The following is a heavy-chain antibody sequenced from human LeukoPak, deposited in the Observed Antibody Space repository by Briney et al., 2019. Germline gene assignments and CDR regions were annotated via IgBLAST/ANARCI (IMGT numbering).Heavy chain of an antibody. CDR1: GFTFSDYY. V-gene: IGHV3-11*04. CDR2: ISSSGSTI. J-gene: IGHJ4*02. Sequence: PGGSLGLSCAASGFTFSDYYMSWIRQAPGKGLEWVSYISSSGSTIYYADSVKGRFTISRDNAKNSLYLQMNSLRAEDTAVYYCARADTSALTWIPYYFDYWGQGTLVTVSS. CDR3: ARADTSALTWIPYYFDY. D-gene: IGHD5-18*01.